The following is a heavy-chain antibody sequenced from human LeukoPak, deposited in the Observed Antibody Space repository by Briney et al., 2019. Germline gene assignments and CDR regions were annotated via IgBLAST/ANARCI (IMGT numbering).Heavy chain of an antibody. D-gene: IGHD1-1*01. CDR2: IKQDGSEK. CDR1: GFTFSNFW. J-gene: IGHJ5*02. Sequence: GGSLRLSCAASGFTFSNFWMSWVRQAPGKGLEWVANIKQDGSEKHYVDSVKGRFTISRDNAKNSLYLQMNSLRAKDTAVYYCARRGVRLNDVSWFDPWGQGTLVTVSS. CDR3: ARRGVRLNDVSWFDP. V-gene: IGHV3-7*01.